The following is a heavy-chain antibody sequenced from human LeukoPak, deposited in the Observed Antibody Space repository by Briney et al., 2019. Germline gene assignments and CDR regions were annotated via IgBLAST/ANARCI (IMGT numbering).Heavy chain of an antibody. Sequence: GGSLRLSCAAAGFSFSDHYMTWVRQAPGKGLEWVANIKPDGSQKFCVDSVKDRFTISRDNAKNSLYLQMNSLRAEDTAVYYCARDSGSFFVDFWGQGTLVTVSS. CDR3: ARDSGSFFVDF. V-gene: IGHV3-7*01. CDR1: GFSFSDHY. J-gene: IGHJ4*02. D-gene: IGHD1-26*01. CDR2: IKPDGSQK.